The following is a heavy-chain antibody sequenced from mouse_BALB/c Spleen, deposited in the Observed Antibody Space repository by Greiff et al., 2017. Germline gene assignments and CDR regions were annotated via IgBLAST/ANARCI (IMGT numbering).Heavy chain of an antibody. CDR1: GFDFSRYW. CDR3: TLYYYGSSPYYFDY. J-gene: IGHJ2*01. Sequence: EVKLVESGGGLVQPGGSLKLSCAASGFDFSRYWMSWVRQAPGKGLEWIGEINPDSSTINYTPSLKDKFIISRDNAKNTLYLQMSKVRSEDTALYYCTLYYYGSSPYYFDYWGQGTTLTVSS. CDR2: INPDSSTI. V-gene: IGHV4-1*02. D-gene: IGHD1-1*01.